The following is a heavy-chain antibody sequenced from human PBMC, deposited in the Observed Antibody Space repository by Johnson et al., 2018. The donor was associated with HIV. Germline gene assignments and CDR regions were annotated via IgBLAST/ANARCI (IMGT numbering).Heavy chain of an antibody. Sequence: VQLVESGGGLIQPGGSLRLSCAASGFSVSYGYMTWVRQAPGKGLVWVSGINWNGGSTDYVDSVKGRFTISRDNAKNSLYLQMNSLRAEDTALYYCARVTIFGVTKVDAFDIWGQGTMVTVSS. V-gene: IGHV3-20*04. CDR1: GFSVSYGY. CDR2: INWNGGST. CDR3: ARVTIFGVTKVDAFDI. J-gene: IGHJ3*02. D-gene: IGHD3-3*01.